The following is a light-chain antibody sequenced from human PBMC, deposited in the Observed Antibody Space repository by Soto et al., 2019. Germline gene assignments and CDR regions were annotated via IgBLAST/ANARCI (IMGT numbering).Light chain of an antibody. Sequence: DIVMTQFPDSLAVSLGERATINCKSSQSVFDSSSNKNYISWYQQKPGQPPNLLISWSSARASGVPDRFNGGGSGTDFTLTINGLQAEDVAIYYCQQYYSVPFTFGPGTKV. J-gene: IGKJ3*01. V-gene: IGKV4-1*01. CDR1: QSVFDSSSNKNY. CDR2: WSS. CDR3: QQYYSVPFT.